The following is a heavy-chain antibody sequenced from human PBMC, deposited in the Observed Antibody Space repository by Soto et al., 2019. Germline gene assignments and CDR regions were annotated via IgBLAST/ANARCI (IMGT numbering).Heavy chain of an antibody. CDR3: ARDRYVVVITGGYYYGMDV. CDR2: ISAYNGNT. V-gene: IGHV1-18*01. J-gene: IGHJ6*02. CDR1: GYTFTSYG. D-gene: IGHD3-22*01. Sequence: QVQLVQSGAEVKKPGASVKVSCKASGYTFTSYGISWVRQAPGQGLEWMGWISAYNGNTNYARKLQGRVTMTTDTSTSTAYMELRSLRSDDTAVYYCARDRYVVVITGGYYYGMDVWGQGTTVTVSS.